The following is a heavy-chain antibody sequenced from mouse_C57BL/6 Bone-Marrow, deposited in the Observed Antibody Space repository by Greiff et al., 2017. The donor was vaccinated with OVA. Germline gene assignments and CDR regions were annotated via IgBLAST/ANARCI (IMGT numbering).Heavy chain of an antibody. J-gene: IGHJ2*01. CDR3: TTGDGDY. V-gene: IGHV14-4*01. D-gene: IGHD2-3*01. Sequence: VQLQQSGAELVRPGASVKLSCTASGFNIKDDYMHWVKQRPEQGLELIGWVDHENGDTEYASTFPGKATITADTASITAYLQLSSQTSEDTAVYYCTTGDGDYWGQGTTLTVSS. CDR1: GFNIKDDY. CDR2: VDHENGDT.